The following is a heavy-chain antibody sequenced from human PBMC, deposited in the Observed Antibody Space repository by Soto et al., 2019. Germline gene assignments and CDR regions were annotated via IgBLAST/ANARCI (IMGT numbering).Heavy chain of an antibody. CDR1: GYTFTSYG. CDR3: ARVCGIVVVPAAISDYYYMDV. Sequence: QVQLVQSGAEVKKPGASVKVSCKASGYTFTSYGISWVRQAPGQGLEWMGWISAYNGNTNYAQKLQGRVTKTTDTSTSTAYMELRSLRSDDTAVYYCARVCGIVVVPAAISDYYYMDVWGKGTTVTVSS. V-gene: IGHV1-18*01. J-gene: IGHJ6*03. D-gene: IGHD2-2*01. CDR2: ISAYNGNT.